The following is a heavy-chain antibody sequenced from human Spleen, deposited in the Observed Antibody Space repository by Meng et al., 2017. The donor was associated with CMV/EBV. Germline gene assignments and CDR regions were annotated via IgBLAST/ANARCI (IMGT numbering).Heavy chain of an antibody. CDR2: ITGTGGNT. CDR1: FTFSSYA. V-gene: IGHV3-23*01. Sequence: FTFSSYAMTWVRQAPGKGLEWVSSITGTGGNTYYADSVKGRFTISRDNYRNTLYLQMNSLRAGDAAVYYCATTTYNWNDVGTGFDYWGQGTVVTVSS. D-gene: IGHD1-1*01. J-gene: IGHJ4*02. CDR3: ATTTYNWNDVGTGFDY.